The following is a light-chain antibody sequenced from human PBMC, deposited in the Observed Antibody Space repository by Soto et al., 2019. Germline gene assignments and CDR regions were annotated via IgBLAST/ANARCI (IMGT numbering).Light chain of an antibody. J-gene: IGKJ5*01. CDR3: QQFNIYPNT. CDR2: DAS. V-gene: IGKV1-13*02. Sequence: IQLTEHPAPLSPSXGDRVAITCRASQGIASALAWYQQKPGKPPKLLIYDASSLESGVPSRFSGSGSGTDFTLTIISLQPEDFARYYCQQFNIYPNTFGQGTLLETK. CDR1: QGIASA.